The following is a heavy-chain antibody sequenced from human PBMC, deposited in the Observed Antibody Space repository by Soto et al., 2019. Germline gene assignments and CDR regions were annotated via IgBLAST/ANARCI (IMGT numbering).Heavy chain of an antibody. CDR3: ARVEGYSYGPFDY. V-gene: IGHV3-30-3*01. J-gene: IGHJ4*02. D-gene: IGHD5-18*01. Sequence: GGSLRLSCAASGFIFSSYAMHWVRQAPGKGLEWVAVISFDGSNKYYADSVKGRFTISRDNSKNTLYLQMNTLRAEDTAVYYCARVEGYSYGPFDYWGPGTLVTVSS. CDR1: GFIFSSYA. CDR2: ISFDGSNK.